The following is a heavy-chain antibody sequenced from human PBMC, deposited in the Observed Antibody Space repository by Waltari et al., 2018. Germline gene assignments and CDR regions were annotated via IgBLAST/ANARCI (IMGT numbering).Heavy chain of an antibody. CDR2: ISWNSGSK. CDR3: AKGGGKNCSGGSCYSLDY. V-gene: IGHV3-9*03. Sequence: EVQLVESGGGLVQPGRSLRLSCAASGFTFDDYAMHWVRQAPGKGLEWVSGISWNSGSKGYADSWKGRITSSRSNAKNSLDLQMKSLRAEDMALYYWAKGGGKNCSGGSCYSLDYWGQGTLVTVSS. J-gene: IGHJ4*02. CDR1: GFTFDDYA. D-gene: IGHD2-15*01.